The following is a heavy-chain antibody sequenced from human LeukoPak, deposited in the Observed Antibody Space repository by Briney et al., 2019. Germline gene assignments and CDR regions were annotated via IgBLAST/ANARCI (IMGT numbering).Heavy chain of an antibody. CDR3: ATGEYFDWLVFDY. D-gene: IGHD3-9*01. Sequence: GASVKVSCKVSGYTLTELSMHWVRQAPGKGLEWMGGFDPEDGETVYAQKFQGRVTMTEDTSTDTAYMELNSLRSEDTAVYYCATGEYFDWLVFDYWGQGTLVTVSS. CDR2: FDPEDGET. J-gene: IGHJ4*02. CDR1: GYTLTELS. V-gene: IGHV1-24*01.